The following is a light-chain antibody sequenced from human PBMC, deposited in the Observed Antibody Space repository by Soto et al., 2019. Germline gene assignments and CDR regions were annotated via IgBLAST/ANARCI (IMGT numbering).Light chain of an antibody. CDR2: EVS. CDR3: SSYTSSSTLAYV. CDR1: SSDVGGYDY. J-gene: IGLJ1*01. V-gene: IGLV2-14*01. Sequence: SALTQPASVSGSPGQSITISCTGTSSDVGGYDYVSWYQQHPGKAPKLMIYEVSNRPSGVSNRFSGSKSGNTASLTISGLQAEDEGHYYCSSYTSSSTLAYVFGTGTKVTVL.